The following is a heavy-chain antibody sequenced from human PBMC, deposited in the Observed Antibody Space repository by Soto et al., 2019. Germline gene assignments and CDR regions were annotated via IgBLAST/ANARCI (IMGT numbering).Heavy chain of an antibody. V-gene: IGHV3-33*01. CDR2: IWYDGSNK. J-gene: IGHJ4*02. CDR3: ARFSTTRAEWELLGMYYFDY. Sequence: GGSLRLSCAASGFTFSSYGMHWVRQAPGKGLEWVAVIWYDGSNKYYADSVKGRFTISRDNSKNTLYLQMNSLRAEDTAVYYCARFSTTRAEWELLGMYYFDYWGQGTLVTVSS. CDR1: GFTFSSYG. D-gene: IGHD1-26*01.